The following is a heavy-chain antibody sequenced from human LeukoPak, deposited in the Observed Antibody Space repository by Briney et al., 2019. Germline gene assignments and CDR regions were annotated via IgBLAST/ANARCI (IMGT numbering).Heavy chain of an antibody. J-gene: IGHJ4*02. D-gene: IGHD6-13*01. Sequence: ASVKVSCKASGGTFSSYAISWVRQAPGQGLEWMGGIIPIFGTANCAQKFQGRVTITTDESTSTAYMELSSLRSEDTAVYYCARDYLGMSSSSWYRYFDYWGQGTLVTVSS. V-gene: IGHV1-69*05. CDR2: IIPIFGTA. CDR3: ARDYLGMSSSSWYRYFDY. CDR1: GGTFSSYA.